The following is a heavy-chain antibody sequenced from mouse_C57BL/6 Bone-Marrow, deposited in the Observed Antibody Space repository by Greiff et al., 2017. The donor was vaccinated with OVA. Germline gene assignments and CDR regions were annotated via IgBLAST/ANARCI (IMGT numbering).Heavy chain of an antibody. Sequence: QVQLQQSGAELVKPGASVKLSCKASGYTFTSYWMQWVKQRPGQGLEWIGEIDPSDSYTNYNQKFKGKATLTVDTSSSTAYMQLSSLTSEDSAVYYCARRFYDYDPYYFDYWGQGTTLTVSS. CDR1: GYTFTSYW. CDR2: IDPSDSYT. V-gene: IGHV1-50*01. D-gene: IGHD2-4*01. CDR3: ARRFYDYDPYYFDY. J-gene: IGHJ2*01.